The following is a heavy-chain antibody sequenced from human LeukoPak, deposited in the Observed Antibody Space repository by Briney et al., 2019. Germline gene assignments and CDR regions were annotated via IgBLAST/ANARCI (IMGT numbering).Heavy chain of an antibody. CDR2: INGNTGGT. D-gene: IGHD1-26*01. Sequence: ASVKVSCKTSGYSITGYYMHWVRQAPGQGLEWMGWINGNTGGTNYAQKLQGRVTMTRDTPISTAYMELSGLTFDDTAVYYCARDATLGGTKNSFDPWGQGTLVTVSS. V-gene: IGHV1-2*02. CDR1: GYSITGYY. J-gene: IGHJ5*02. CDR3: ARDATLGGTKNSFDP.